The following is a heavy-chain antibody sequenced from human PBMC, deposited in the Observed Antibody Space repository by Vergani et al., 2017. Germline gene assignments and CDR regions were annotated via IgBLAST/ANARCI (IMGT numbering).Heavy chain of an antibody. CDR3: VHRLGYFDWDGAFDV. J-gene: IGHJ4*02. CDR1: GFSLTTGGEG. D-gene: IGHD3-9*01. Sequence: QITLRASGPTLVKPTQTLTLTCTFSGFSLTTGGEGVGWIRQPPGRALEWLAFVYWNDDERYSPSLKSRVTITKDTSKNEVILTMATMDPVDTATYYCVHRLGYFDWDGAFDVWGQGTLVTVSS. V-gene: IGHV2-5*01. CDR2: VYWNDDE.